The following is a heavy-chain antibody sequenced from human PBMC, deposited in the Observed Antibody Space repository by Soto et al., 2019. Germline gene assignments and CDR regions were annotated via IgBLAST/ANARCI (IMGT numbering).Heavy chain of an antibody. CDR2: IYYSGST. Sequence: SETLSLTCTVSGGSISSGDYYWSWIRQPPGKGLEWIGYIYYSGSTYYNPSLKSRVTISVDTSKNQFSLKLSSVTAADTAVYYCARNCGGDCYSWFYYYGMDVWGQGTTVTVSS. D-gene: IGHD2-21*02. CDR3: ARNCGGDCYSWFYYYGMDV. CDR1: GGSISSGDYY. J-gene: IGHJ6*02. V-gene: IGHV4-30-4*01.